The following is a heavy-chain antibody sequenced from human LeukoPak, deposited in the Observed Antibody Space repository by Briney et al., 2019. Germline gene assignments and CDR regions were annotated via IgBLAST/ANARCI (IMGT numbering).Heavy chain of an antibody. V-gene: IGHV5-51*01. D-gene: IGHD3-9*01. J-gene: IGHJ4*02. CDR2: IYPGDSDT. CDR1: GYSFTSYW. Sequence: GESLKISCKGSGYSFTSYWIGWVRRMPGKGLEWMGIIYPGDSDTRYSPSFQGQVTISADKSISTAYLQWSSLKASDTAMYYCARRGYYDILTGHYYFDYWGQGTLVTVSS. CDR3: ARRGYYDILTGHYYFDY.